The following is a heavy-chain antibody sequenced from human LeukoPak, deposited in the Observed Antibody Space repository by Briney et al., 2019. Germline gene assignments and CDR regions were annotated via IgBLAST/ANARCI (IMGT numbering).Heavy chain of an antibody. Sequence: SVKVSCKASGGTFSSYAISWVRQAPGQGLEWMGGIIPIFGTANYAQKFQGRVTITADESTSTAYMELSSLRSEDTAVYYCARVRREAAAILSSNGYYFDYWGQGTLVTVSS. D-gene: IGHD2-2*02. CDR1: GGTFSSYA. J-gene: IGHJ4*02. CDR2: IIPIFGTA. CDR3: ARVRREAAAILSSNGYYFDY. V-gene: IGHV1-69*13.